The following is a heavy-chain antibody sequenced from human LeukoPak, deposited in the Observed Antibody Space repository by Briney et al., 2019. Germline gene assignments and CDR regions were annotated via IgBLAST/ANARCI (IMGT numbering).Heavy chain of an antibody. CDR3: ARGIYDSWSGYSKPNYYYYMDV. V-gene: IGHV4-34*01. CDR1: GGSFSGYY. Sequence: PSETLSLTCAVYGGSFSGYYWSRIRQPPGKGLEWIGEINHSGSTNYNPSLKSRVTISVDTSKNQFSLKLSSVTAADTAVYYCARGIYDSWSGYSKPNYYYYMDVWGKGTTVTVSS. D-gene: IGHD3-3*01. J-gene: IGHJ6*03. CDR2: INHSGST.